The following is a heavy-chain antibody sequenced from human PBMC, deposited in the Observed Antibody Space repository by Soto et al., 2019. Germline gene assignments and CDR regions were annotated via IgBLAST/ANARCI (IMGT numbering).Heavy chain of an antibody. CDR1: GYTFTSYG. V-gene: IGHV1-18*01. CDR3: ARDIRDYYDSSGNTGGEFDY. Sequence: GASVKVSCKASGYTFTSYGISWVRQAPGQGLEWMGWISAYSGNTNYAQKLQGRVTMTTDTSTSTAYMELRSLRSDDTAVYYCARDIRDYYDSSGNTGGEFDYWGQGTLVTVSS. D-gene: IGHD3-22*01. J-gene: IGHJ4*02. CDR2: ISAYSGNT.